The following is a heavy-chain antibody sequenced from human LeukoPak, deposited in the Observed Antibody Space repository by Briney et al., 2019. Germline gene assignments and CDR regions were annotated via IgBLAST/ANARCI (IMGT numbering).Heavy chain of an antibody. CDR1: GSTFTSYG. Sequence: ASVKVSCKASGSTFTSYGISWVRQAPGQGLEWMGWISAYNGNTNYAQKLQGRVTMTTDTSTSTAYMELRSLRSDDTAVYYCARGRYYDSSGYYSQPSDAFDIWGQGTMVTVST. CDR3: ARGRYYDSSGYYSQPSDAFDI. J-gene: IGHJ3*02. V-gene: IGHV1-18*01. CDR2: ISAYNGNT. D-gene: IGHD3-22*01.